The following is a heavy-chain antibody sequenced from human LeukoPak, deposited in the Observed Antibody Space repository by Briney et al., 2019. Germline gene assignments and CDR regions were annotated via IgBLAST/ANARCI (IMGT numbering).Heavy chain of an antibody. J-gene: IGHJ4*02. V-gene: IGHV4-4*07. CDR3: ATDGDSSSWSFFDY. CDR1: GGTISSYY. Sequence: SETLSLTCTVSGGTISSYYWSWIRRPAGKGLEWIGRIYTSGSTNYNPSLKSRVTMSVDTSKNQFSLKLSSVTAADTAVYHCATDGDSSSWSFFDYWGQGTLVTVSS. D-gene: IGHD6-13*01. CDR2: IYTSGST.